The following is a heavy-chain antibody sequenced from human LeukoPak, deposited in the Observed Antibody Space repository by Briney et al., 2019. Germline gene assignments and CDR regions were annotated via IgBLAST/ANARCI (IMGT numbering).Heavy chain of an antibody. CDR3: ARGPMVRGPKKYFQH. CDR1: GPSVSSYY. Sequence: SDTLSLTCILSGPSVSSYYWSWVRQPPGKGVEWIGYIYFSGSHTYHPSLKSRATISVDTSKNQFSLKLSSVTAADTGVYYCARGPMVRGPKKYFQHWGQGTLVTVSS. J-gene: IGHJ1*01. D-gene: IGHD3-10*01. CDR2: IYFSGSH. V-gene: IGHV4-59*02.